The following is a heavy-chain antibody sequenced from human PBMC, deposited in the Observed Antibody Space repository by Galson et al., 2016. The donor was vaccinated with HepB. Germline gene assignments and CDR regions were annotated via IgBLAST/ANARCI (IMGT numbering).Heavy chain of an antibody. V-gene: IGHV1-46*01. CDR1: GFTFSNYY. CDR2: INPSGDNT. D-gene: IGHD6-6*01. CDR3: ARDPGFYGSSLGFDH. J-gene: IGHJ5*02. Sequence: SVKVSCKASGFTFSNYYMHWVRQAPGQGPEWMGIINPSGDNTRYAPKFQARVTMTRDTSSSTVYMELSSLISEETAVYYCARDPGFYGSSLGFDHWGQGTLVTVSS.